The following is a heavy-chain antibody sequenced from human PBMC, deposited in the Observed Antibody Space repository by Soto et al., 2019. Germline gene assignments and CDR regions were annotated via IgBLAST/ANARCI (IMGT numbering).Heavy chain of an antibody. Sequence: PGESKRVSCKGAGYRFTSYWISWVRKMPGKGLEWMGRIDPSDSYTNYSPSFQGHVTISADKSISTAYLQWSSLKASDTAMYYCARPSANYYDSSGYYLPFDYWGQGTLVTVSS. D-gene: IGHD3-22*01. V-gene: IGHV5-10-1*01. CDR2: IDPSDSYT. CDR3: ARPSANYYDSSGYYLPFDY. CDR1: GYRFTSYW. J-gene: IGHJ4*02.